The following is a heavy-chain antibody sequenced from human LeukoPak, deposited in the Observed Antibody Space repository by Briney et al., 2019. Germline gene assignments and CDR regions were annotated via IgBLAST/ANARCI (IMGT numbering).Heavy chain of an antibody. V-gene: IGHV3-74*01. D-gene: IGHD4-17*01. CDR3: AAVINGPDTVTNAFDI. CDR2: INSDGSST. Sequence: GGSLRLSCAASGFTFSSYWMHWVRRAPGKGLVWVSRINSDGSSTSYADSVKGRFTISRDNAKNTLYLQMNSLRAEDTAVYYCAAVINGPDTVTNAFDIWGQGTMVTVSS. CDR1: GFTFSSYW. J-gene: IGHJ3*02.